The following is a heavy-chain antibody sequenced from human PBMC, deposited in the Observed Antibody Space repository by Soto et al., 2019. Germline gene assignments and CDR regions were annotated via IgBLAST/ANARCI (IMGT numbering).Heavy chain of an antibody. J-gene: IGHJ4*02. CDR2: IYYSGST. CDR3: ARGLHLGELFEY. D-gene: IGHD3-16*01. Sequence: SETLSLTCTVSGGSISSSSYYWSWIRQPPGKGLEWIGYIYYSGSTNYNPSLKSRVTISVDTSKNQFSLKLSSVTAADTAVYYCARGLHLGELFEYWGQGTLVTVSS. V-gene: IGHV4-61*05. CDR1: GGSISSSSYY.